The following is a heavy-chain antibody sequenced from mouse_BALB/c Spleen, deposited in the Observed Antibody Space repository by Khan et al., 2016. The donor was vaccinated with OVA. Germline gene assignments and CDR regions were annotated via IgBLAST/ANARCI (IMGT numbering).Heavy chain of an antibody. CDR2: ISDGGTYT. Sequence: EVELVESGGDLVKPGGSLKLSCAASGFTFSDYYMYWVRQTPETRLEWVATISDGGTYTYYPDSVKGRSTIPRDAAMHDLYLQMTSLKSEDTAMYYCARGFYGNPFAYWGQGTLVTVSA. D-gene: IGHD2-1*01. CDR1: GFTFSDYY. V-gene: IGHV5-4*02. J-gene: IGHJ3*01. CDR3: ARGFYGNPFAY.